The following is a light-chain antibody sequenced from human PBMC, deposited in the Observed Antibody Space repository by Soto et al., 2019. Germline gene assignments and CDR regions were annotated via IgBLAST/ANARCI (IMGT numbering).Light chain of an antibody. CDR1: QSVNHN. V-gene: IGKV3-15*01. CDR2: DKS. CDR3: QQYGSSSIT. Sequence: DRVMTQSPDTLSASPGERVSLSCRASQSVNHNLAWYQQKPGQAPRLLIFDKSSRAPGVPARFSGSGTGTDFTLTISGLEPEDFAVYYCQQYGSSSITFGQGTRREIK. J-gene: IGKJ5*01.